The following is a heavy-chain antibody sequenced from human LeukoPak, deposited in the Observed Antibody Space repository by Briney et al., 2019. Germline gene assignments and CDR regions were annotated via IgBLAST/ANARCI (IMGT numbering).Heavy chain of an antibody. CDR2: IYYSGST. CDR3: ARDRSSGWYGKYYFDY. CDR1: GGPLCSFY. J-gene: IGHJ4*02. D-gene: IGHD6-19*01. Sequence: PSGNPSPTRTVSGGPLCSFYRGWVRPPPRQGLEGIGYIYYSGSTNYNPSLKSRVTISVDTSKNQFSLKLSSVTAADTAVYYCARDRSSGWYGKYYFDYWGQGTLVTVSS. V-gene: IGHV4-59*01.